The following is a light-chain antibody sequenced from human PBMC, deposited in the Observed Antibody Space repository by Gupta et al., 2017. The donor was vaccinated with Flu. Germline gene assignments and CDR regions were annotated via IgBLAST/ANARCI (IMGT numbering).Light chain of an antibody. Sequence: SPGQTASITCYGDKLEDKYTSWYQQMPGQSPVLVIYEDTKRPSGIPERFSGSSSGNTATLTISGTQARDEADYYCQAWDSSSVVFGGGTKLTVL. CDR1: KLEDKY. CDR2: EDT. V-gene: IGLV3-1*01. J-gene: IGLJ2*01. CDR3: QAWDSSSVV.